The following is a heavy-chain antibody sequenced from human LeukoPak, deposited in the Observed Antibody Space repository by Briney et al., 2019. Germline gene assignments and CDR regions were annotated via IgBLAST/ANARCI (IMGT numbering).Heavy chain of an antibody. V-gene: IGHV3-43*01. J-gene: IGHJ4*02. Sequence: GGSLRLSCVASGFAFDEYTFNWVRQAPGKGLEWVSLMSWNGHSTYYADSVKGRFTVSRDNNKNSVYLGMKDLTMEDTALYYCAKDMEDYGGNSFDSWGEGTLVTVSS. CDR3: AKDMEDYGGNSFDS. CDR2: MSWNGHST. D-gene: IGHD4-23*01. CDR1: GFAFDEYT.